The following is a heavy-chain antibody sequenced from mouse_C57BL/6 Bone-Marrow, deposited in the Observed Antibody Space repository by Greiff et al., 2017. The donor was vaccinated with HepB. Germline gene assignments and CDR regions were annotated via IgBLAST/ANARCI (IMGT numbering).Heavy chain of an antibody. Sequence: QVHVKQSGPGLVQPSQSLSITCTVSGFSLTSYGVHWVRQSPGKGLEWLGVIWSGGSTDYNAAFISRPSISKDNSKSQVFFKMNSLQADDTAIYYCARPPTPGYFDYWGQGTTLTVSS. CDR1: GFSLTSYG. J-gene: IGHJ2*01. D-gene: IGHD4-1*02. CDR2: IWSGGST. CDR3: ARPPTPGYFDY. V-gene: IGHV2-2*01.